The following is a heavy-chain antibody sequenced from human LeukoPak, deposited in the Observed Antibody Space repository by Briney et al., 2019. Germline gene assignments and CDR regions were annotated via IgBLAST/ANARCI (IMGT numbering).Heavy chain of an antibody. D-gene: IGHD6-13*01. V-gene: IGHV1-2*02. CDR1: EYTFSVYH. CDR3: ALIPGGSWAFGF. CDR2: INPNSGDT. Sequence: PGASVKVSCKASEYTFSVYHIHWVRLAPGQGLEWMAWINPNSGDTNYAQKFQGRVTMTRDTSISTVYMEVSSLRFDDTAVYYCALIPGGSWAFGFWGQGTLVSVSS. J-gene: IGHJ4*02.